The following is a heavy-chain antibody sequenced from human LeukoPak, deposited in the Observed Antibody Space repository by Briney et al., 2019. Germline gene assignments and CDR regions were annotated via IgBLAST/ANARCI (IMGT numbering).Heavy chain of an antibody. CDR3: ATVHSSSELQNWFDP. J-gene: IGHJ5*02. V-gene: IGHV1-24*01. Sequence: ASVKVSCKVSGYTLTELSMHWVRQAPGKGLEWMGGFDPEDGETIYAQKLQGRVTMTEDTSTDTAYMELSSLRSEDTAVYYCATVHSSSELQNWFDPWGQGTLVTVSS. D-gene: IGHD6-13*01. CDR2: FDPEDGET. CDR1: GYTLTELS.